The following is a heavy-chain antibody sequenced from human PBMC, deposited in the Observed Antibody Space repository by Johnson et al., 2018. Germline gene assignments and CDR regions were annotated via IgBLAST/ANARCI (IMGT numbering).Heavy chain of an antibody. D-gene: IGHD2-8*01. J-gene: IGHJ6*03. V-gene: IGHV3-23*04. CDR2: ISGSGGSI. Sequence: VRLVESGGGLVQHGESLGLSCVGSGFTFSSCAMSWVRQAPGKGLEWVPGISGSGGSIHYADSVKGRFTTSRDNSTEPLYLRMKSLRAEDTAVYYCTKAGHFVWDYMDVWGEGTTVTVSS. CDR3: TKAGHFVWDYMDV. CDR1: GFTFSSCA.